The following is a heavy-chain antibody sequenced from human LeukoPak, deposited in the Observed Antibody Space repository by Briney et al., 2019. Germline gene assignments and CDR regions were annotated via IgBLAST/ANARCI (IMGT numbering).Heavy chain of an antibody. Sequence: PSETLSLTCTVSGYFITSGYYWGWIRQPPGKGLEWIGSIYHSGSTYYNPSLKSRVTISVDTSKNQFALRLNSVPVADTAVYDCVSLTTMYSWFDPWGQGIRVTVSS. D-gene: IGHD4-11*01. CDR1: GYFITSGYY. J-gene: IGHJ5*02. V-gene: IGHV4-38-2*02. CDR2: IYHSGST. CDR3: VSLTTMYSWFDP.